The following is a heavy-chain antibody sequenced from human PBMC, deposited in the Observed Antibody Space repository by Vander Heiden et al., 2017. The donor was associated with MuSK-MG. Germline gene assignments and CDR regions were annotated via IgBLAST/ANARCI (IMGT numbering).Heavy chain of an antibody. V-gene: IGHV3-33*01. D-gene: IGHD4-17*01. CDR3: ARDHDYGDYDAFDI. Sequence: QVQLVEPGGRVVQPGRPLSLPCAASGFTSSSYGMHWVRQAPGKGLEWGAVIWYDGSNKYYADSVKGRFTISRDNSKNTLYLQMNSLRAEDTAVYYCARDHDYGDYDAFDIWGQGTMVTVSS. CDR2: IWYDGSNK. CDR1: GFTSSSYG. J-gene: IGHJ3*02.